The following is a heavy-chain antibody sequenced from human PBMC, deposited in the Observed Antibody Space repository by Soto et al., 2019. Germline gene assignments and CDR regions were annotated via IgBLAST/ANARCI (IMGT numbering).Heavy chain of an antibody. J-gene: IGHJ3*02. CDR3: ARGRVSSGWLDDAFDI. D-gene: IGHD6-19*01. CDR1: GFIFSSYD. V-gene: IGHV3-21*01. CDR2: ISSSSSNV. Sequence: GGSLRLSCAASGFIFSSYDMSWVRQAPGKGLEWVSGISSSSSNVYYADSVKGRFTISRDNAKNSLYLQMNSLRAEDTAVYYCARGRVSSGWLDDAFDIWGQGTMVTVSS.